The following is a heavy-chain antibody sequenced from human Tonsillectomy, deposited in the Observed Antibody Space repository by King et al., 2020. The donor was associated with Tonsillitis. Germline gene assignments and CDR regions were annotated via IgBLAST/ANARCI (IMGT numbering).Heavy chain of an antibody. CDR3: AKETPTDFWRDRGSCGMDV. CDR2: IRYDGSNK. Sequence: VQLVESGGGLVQPGGSLRLSCAASGFTFSNYGMNWVRQAPGKGLEWVALIRYDGSNKYYADSVKGRFTISRDNSKNKLYLQMNSLRDEDTAVYYCAKETPTDFWRDRGSCGMDVWGQGTTVTVS. D-gene: IGHD3-3*01. V-gene: IGHV3-30*02. J-gene: IGHJ6*02. CDR1: GFTFSNYG.